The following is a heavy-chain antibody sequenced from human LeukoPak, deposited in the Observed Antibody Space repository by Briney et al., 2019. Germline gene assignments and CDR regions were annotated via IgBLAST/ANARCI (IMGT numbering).Heavy chain of an antibody. V-gene: IGHV4-31*03. Sequence: SETLSLTCTVSSGSISSGGYYWSWIRQHPGKGLEWIVYIYYSGSTYYNPSLKSRVTISVDTSKNQFSLKLSSVTAADTAVYYCARAVGDSSYYYYGMDVWGQGTTVTVSS. J-gene: IGHJ6*02. CDR1: SGSISSGGYY. CDR3: ARAVGDSSYYYYGMDV. CDR2: IYYSGST. D-gene: IGHD4-17*01.